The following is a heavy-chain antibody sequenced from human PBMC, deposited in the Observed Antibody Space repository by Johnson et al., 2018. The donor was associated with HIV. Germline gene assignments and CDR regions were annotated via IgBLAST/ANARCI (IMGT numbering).Heavy chain of an antibody. D-gene: IGHD2-21*01. V-gene: IGHV3-11*04. CDR3: ARGGHAVVAKPFGAFDI. CDR1: GFTFSDYY. J-gene: IGHJ3*02. Sequence: QVQLVESGGGLVQPGGSLRLSCAASGFTFSDYYMSWIRQAPGKGLEWVSYISSSGTTMYYADSVRGRFSISRDNAKNSLYLQMNSLRAEDTAVYYCARGGHAVVAKPFGAFDIWGQGTMVTVSS. CDR2: ISSSGTTM.